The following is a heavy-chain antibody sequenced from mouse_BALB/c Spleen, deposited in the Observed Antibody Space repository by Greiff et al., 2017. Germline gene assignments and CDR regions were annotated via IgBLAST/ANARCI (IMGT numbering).Heavy chain of an antibody. Sequence: QVTLKVSGPGILQPSQTLSLTCSFSGFSLSTSGMGVGWIRQPSGKGLEWLAHIWWDDDKRYNPALKSRLTISKDTSSNQVFLKIASVDTADTATYYCARIGYDYGSWFAYWGQGTLVTVSA. J-gene: IGHJ3*01. CDR2: IWWDDDK. CDR3: ARIGYDYGSWFAY. V-gene: IGHV8-8*01. D-gene: IGHD2-4*01. CDR1: GFSLSTSGMG.